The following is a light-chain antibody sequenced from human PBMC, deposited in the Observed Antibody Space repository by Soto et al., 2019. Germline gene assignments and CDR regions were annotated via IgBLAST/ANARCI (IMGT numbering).Light chain of an antibody. CDR2: GAS. J-gene: IGKJ5*01. CDR1: QSVSSN. Sequence: EIVMTQSPATLSVSPGERATLSCRASQSVSSNLAWYQQKPGQAPRLLIYGASTRATGIPARFSGSGSGTEFTLTISRLEPEDFAVYYCQQYGSSPPITFGQGTRLEMK. V-gene: IGKV3-15*01. CDR3: QQYGSSPPIT.